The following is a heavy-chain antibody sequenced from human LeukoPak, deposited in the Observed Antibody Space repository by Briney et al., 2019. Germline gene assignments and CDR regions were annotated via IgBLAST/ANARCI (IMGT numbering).Heavy chain of an antibody. J-gene: IGHJ6*03. CDR3: ARDNGYCSSTSCYTGGYYYYYYMDV. CDR1: GGSISSYY. D-gene: IGHD2-2*02. CDR2: IYYSGST. V-gene: IGHV4-59*12. Sequence: PSETLSLTCTVSGGSISSYYWSWIRQPPGKGLEWIGYIYYSGSTNYNPSLKSRVTISVDTSKNQFSLKLSSVTAADTAVYYCARDNGYCSSTSCYTGGYYYYYYMDVWGKGTTVTVSS.